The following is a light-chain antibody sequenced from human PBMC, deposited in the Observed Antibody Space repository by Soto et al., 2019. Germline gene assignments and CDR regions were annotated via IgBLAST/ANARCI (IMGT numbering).Light chain of an antibody. J-gene: IGKJ5*01. CDR1: QTIISY. CDR3: QQSYSTPIT. CDR2: AAS. Sequence: DIQMTQSPSSLSASVGDRVTITCRASQTIISYLNWYQQKPGKAPKLLIYAASTLQSGVPSRFGGSGFGTDFTLTISSLQPEDFATYYCQQSYSTPITFGQGTRLEIK. V-gene: IGKV1-39*01.